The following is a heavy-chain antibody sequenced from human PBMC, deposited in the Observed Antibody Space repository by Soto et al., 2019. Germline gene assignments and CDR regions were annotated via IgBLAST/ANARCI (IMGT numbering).Heavy chain of an antibody. V-gene: IGHV3-30-3*01. CDR1: GFTFSSYA. D-gene: IGHD3-22*01. J-gene: IGHJ4*02. CDR3: AREALTMIVVTGWFDY. CDR2: ISYDGSNK. Sequence: QVQLVESGGGVVQPGRSLRLSCAASGFTFSSYAMHWVRQAPGKGLEWVAVISYDGSNKYYADSVKGRFTISRDNSKNTMYLQMNSLRAEDMAVYYCAREALTMIVVTGWFDYWGQGTLVTVSS.